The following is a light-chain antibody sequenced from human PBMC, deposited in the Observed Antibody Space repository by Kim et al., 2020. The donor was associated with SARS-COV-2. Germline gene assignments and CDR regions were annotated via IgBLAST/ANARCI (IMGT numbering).Light chain of an antibody. J-gene: IGLJ2*01. V-gene: IGLV3-21*04. CDR1: NIESKS. CDR2: YDS. Sequence: SYELTQPPSVSVAPGKTAIITCGGNNIESKSVHWYQQKPGQAPVVVISYDSDRPSGIPARISGSNSGNTATLTISRVEAGDEADYYCQVWDSISDQGVSGGGTKVTVL. CDR3: QVWDSISDQGV.